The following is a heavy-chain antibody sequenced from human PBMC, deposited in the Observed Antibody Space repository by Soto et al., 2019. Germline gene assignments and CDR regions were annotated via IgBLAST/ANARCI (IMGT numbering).Heavy chain of an antibody. Sequence: GGSLRLSCAASGFTFSSYSMNWVRQAPGKGLEWVSSISSSSSYIYYADSVKGRFTISRDNSKNSLYLQMNSLSAEDTAVYYCARDGVGATTYFGFLDYWGQGTLVTVSS. CDR3: ARDGVGATTYFGFLDY. J-gene: IGHJ4*02. V-gene: IGHV3-21*01. CDR1: GFTFSSYS. D-gene: IGHD1-26*01. CDR2: ISSSSSYI.